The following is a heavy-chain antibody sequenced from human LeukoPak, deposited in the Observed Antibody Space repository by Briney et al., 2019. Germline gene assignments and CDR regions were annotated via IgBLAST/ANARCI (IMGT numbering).Heavy chain of an antibody. D-gene: IGHD2-8*01. CDR3: AKDPNGDYIGAFDN. V-gene: IGHV3-23*01. J-gene: IGHJ3*02. CDR2: ITTSGGTT. Sequence: GGSLRLSCAASGFSFTTYAMTWDRQLPGKGLEWVSAITTSGGTTKYADSVKGRFTISRDNSKNTLYLQMNSLRAEGMAIYYCAKDPNGDYIGAFDNWGQGTMVTVSS. CDR1: GFSFTTYA.